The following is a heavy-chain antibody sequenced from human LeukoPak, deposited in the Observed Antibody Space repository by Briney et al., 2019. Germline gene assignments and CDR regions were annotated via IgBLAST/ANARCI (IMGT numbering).Heavy chain of an antibody. J-gene: IGHJ4*02. V-gene: IGHV3-33*01. D-gene: IGHD4-11*01. CDR1: GFTFNHYG. CDR2: IWSDGTNQ. CDR3: ARDAQRGFDYSNSLEY. Sequence: GGCLRLSCAAAGFTFNHYGMHWVRQAPGKGLEWVAVIWSDGTNQYYAGSVKGRFTISRDDSGNTVYLQMNSLRPEDTGVYYCARDAQRGFDYSNSLEYWGQGTPVTVST.